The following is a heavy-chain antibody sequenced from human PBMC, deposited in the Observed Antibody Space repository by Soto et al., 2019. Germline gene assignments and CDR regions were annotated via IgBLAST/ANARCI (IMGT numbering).Heavy chain of an antibody. Sequence: QLHLVQSGAVVKKPGASVTVSCSASGYPVTAYYMHWVRQAPGRGLEWMGGSNPATGGAKYTQTFQGRVTMARDTSTSTVFQELSGLTSEDTAVFYCARGGGVGVAGSAAFDMWGQGTLVTVSS. D-gene: IGHD3-3*01. CDR3: ARGGGVGVAGSAAFDM. J-gene: IGHJ3*02. CDR1: GYPVTAYY. V-gene: IGHV1-2*02. CDR2: SNPATGGA.